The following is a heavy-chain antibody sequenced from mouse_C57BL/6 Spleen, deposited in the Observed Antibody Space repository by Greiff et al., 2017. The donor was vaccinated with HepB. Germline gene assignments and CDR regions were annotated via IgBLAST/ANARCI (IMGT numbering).Heavy chain of an antibody. CDR2: IYPGDGDT. Sequence: QVQLQQSGPELVKPGASVKISCKASGYAFSSSWMNWVKQRPGKGLEWIGRIYPGDGDTNYNGKFKGKATLTADKSSSTAYMQLSSLTSEDSAVYFCARWSSSWFAYGGQGTLVTVSA. D-gene: IGHD1-1*01. J-gene: IGHJ3*01. CDR3: ARWSSSWFAY. V-gene: IGHV1-82*01. CDR1: GYAFSSSW.